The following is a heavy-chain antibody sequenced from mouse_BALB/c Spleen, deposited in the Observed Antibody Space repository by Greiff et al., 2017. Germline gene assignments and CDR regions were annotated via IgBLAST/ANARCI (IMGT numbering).Heavy chain of an antibody. D-gene: IGHD3-1*01. J-gene: IGHJ4*01. CDR3: ARDGATFYYYAMDY. Sequence: QVQLQQSGAELARPGASVKLSCKASGYTFTSYWMHWVKQRPGQGLEWIGEINPSNGRTNYNEKFKSKATLTVDKSSSTAYMQLSSLTSEDSAVYYCARDGATFYYYAMDYWGQGTSVTVSS. CDR2: INPSNGRT. V-gene: IGHV1S81*02. CDR1: GYTFTSYW.